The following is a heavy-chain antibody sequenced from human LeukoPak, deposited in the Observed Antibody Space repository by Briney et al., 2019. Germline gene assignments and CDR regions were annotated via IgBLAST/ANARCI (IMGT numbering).Heavy chain of an antibody. CDR2: MSYDGSNK. D-gene: IGHD6-6*01. CDR1: GFTFSSYA. V-gene: IGHV3-30-3*02. CDR3: AKPRSSPYNYFDY. Sequence: GGSLRLSCAASGFTFSSYAMSWVRQAPGKGLEWVAVMSYDGSNKYYADSVKGRFTISRDNSKNTLYLQMNSLRAEDTAVHYCAKPRSSPYNYFDYWGQGTLVTVSS. J-gene: IGHJ4*02.